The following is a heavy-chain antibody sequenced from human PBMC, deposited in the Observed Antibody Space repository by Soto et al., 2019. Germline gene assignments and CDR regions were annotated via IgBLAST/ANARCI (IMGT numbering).Heavy chain of an antibody. Sequence: PSETLSLTCAVYGGSFSGYYWSWIRQPPGKGLEWIGEINHSGSTNYNPSLKSRVTISVDTSKSQFSLKLSSVSAADTAVYYCARDGSRYDFWSGPYYFDYWGQGTLVTVSS. CDR1: GGSFSGYY. CDR2: INHSGST. J-gene: IGHJ4*02. CDR3: ARDGSRYDFWSGPYYFDY. V-gene: IGHV4-34*01. D-gene: IGHD3-3*01.